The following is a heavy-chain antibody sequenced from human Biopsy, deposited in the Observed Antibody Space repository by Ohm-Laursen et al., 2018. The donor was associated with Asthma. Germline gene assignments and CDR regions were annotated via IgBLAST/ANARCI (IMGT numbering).Heavy chain of an antibody. Sequence: SVKVSCKSFGGTFNTYFIGWVRQAPGQVLEWMGGFNSVFGTIIYPQKIQDRVTIIADDSTSTVYMELSSLRSDDTAVYYCARKAGSWISRTCYSLDFWGQGTLVTVSS. J-gene: IGHJ4*02. CDR2: FNSVFGTI. CDR1: GGTFNTYF. D-gene: IGHD2-15*01. V-gene: IGHV1-69*13. CDR3: ARKAGSWISRTCYSLDF.